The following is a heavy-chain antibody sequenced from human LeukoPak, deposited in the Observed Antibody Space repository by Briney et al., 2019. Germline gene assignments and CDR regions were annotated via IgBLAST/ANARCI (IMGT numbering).Heavy chain of an antibody. D-gene: IGHD2-21*02. CDR3: ARGVTSRFYFDY. CDR2: ISYDGSNK. J-gene: IGHJ4*02. Sequence: GGSLRLSCAASGFTFSNYNINWVRQAPGKGLEWVAVISYDGSNKYYADSVKGRFTISRDNSKNTLYLQMNSLRAEDTAVYYCARGVTSRFYFDYWGQGTLVTVSS. V-gene: IGHV3-30*03. CDR1: GFTFSNYN.